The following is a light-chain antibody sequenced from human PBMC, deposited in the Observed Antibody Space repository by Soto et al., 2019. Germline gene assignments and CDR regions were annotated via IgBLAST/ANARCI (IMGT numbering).Light chain of an antibody. J-gene: IGKJ3*01. CDR2: GVS. CDR3: QQYNDWPT. Sequence: EIVLTQSPGTLSLSPGERATLSCRASQSFRSNYLAWYQQRPGQAPRLLIYGVSSRASGIPDRFSGSGSGTDFTLTISSLQSEDFAVYYCQQYNDWPTFGPGTKVDIK. V-gene: IGKV3-20*01. CDR1: QSFRSNY.